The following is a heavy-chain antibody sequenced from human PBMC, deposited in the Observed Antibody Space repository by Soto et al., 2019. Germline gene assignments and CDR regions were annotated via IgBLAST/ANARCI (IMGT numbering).Heavy chain of an antibody. CDR1: GGSIISYY. Sequence: SETLSLTCSVSGGSIISYYWSWIRQPPGKGLEWIGYIYYSGSTNYNPSLKSRVTISVDTSKNQFSLKLSSVTAADTAVYYCAILAAAVGYWGQGTLVTVSS. D-gene: IGHD6-13*01. J-gene: IGHJ4*02. CDR3: AILAAAVGY. V-gene: IGHV4-59*01. CDR2: IYYSGST.